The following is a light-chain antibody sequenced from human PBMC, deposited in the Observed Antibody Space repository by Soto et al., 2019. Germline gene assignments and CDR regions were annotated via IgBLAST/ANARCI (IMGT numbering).Light chain of an antibody. J-gene: IGKJ4*01. V-gene: IGKV1-27*01. CDR3: QEYNNGPALT. CDR2: AAS. CDR1: QGISNY. Sequence: DIPMTQSPSSLSASVGDRVTITCRASQGISNYLAWYQQKPGKVPKLLIYAASILQSGVPSRFSGSGSGTDFTLTISSLQPEDVASYYCQEYNNGPALTFGGGTKVEIK.